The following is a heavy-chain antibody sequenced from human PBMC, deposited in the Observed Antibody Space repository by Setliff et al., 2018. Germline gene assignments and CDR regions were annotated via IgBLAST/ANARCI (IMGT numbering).Heavy chain of an antibody. CDR3: AKDSLEVVIALHGMDV. CDR2: VRYDGSNK. V-gene: IGHV3-30*02. J-gene: IGHJ6*02. D-gene: IGHD2-21*01. CDR1: GFTFGSTA. Sequence: GGSLRLSCAASGFTFGSTAMYWVRQAPGKGLEWVAFVRYDGSNKYYSDSVKGRFTISRDNSKNTLYLQMNSLTNEDTAVYYCAKDSLEVVIALHGMDVWGQGTTVTVSS.